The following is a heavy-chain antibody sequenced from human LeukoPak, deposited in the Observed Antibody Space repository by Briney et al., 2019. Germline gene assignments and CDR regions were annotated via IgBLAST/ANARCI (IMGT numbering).Heavy chain of an antibody. V-gene: IGHV3-30-3*01. D-gene: IGHD3-3*01. CDR1: GFTFSSYA. J-gene: IGHJ4*02. Sequence: GGSLRLSCAASGFTFSSYAMHWVRQAPGKGLEWVAVISYDGSNKYYADSVKGRFTISRDNSKNTLYLQMNSLRAEDTAVYYCARGFAYDFWSSVDYWGQGTLVTVSS. CDR2: ISYDGSNK. CDR3: ARGFAYDFWSSVDY.